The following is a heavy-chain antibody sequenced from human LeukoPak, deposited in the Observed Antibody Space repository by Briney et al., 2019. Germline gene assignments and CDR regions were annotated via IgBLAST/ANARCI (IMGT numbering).Heavy chain of an antibody. CDR3: ARDRNRNYDFWSAPQYYFDY. CDR1: GYTFPNYG. CDR2: ISAYNGDT. D-gene: IGHD3-3*01. J-gene: IGHJ4*02. Sequence: ASVKVSCKASGYTFPNYGISWVRQAPGQGLEWMGWISAYNGDTNYAQNLQGRVTMTRDTSTSIAYMELRSLGSDDTAVYYCARDRNRNYDFWSAPQYYFDYWGLGTLVTVSS. V-gene: IGHV1-18*01.